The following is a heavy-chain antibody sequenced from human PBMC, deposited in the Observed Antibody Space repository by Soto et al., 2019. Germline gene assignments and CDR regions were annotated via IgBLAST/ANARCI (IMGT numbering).Heavy chain of an antibody. CDR2: ISGDGGST. CDR3: AKDKTHNCGGDCYSFDY. Sequence: GGSLRLSCAASGFTFDDYAMHWVRQAPGKGLEWVSLISGDGGSTYYADSVKGRFTISRDNSKNSLYLQMNSLRTEDTALYYCAKDKTHNCGGDCYSFDYWGQGTLVTVSS. D-gene: IGHD2-21*02. J-gene: IGHJ4*02. V-gene: IGHV3-43*02. CDR1: GFTFDDYA.